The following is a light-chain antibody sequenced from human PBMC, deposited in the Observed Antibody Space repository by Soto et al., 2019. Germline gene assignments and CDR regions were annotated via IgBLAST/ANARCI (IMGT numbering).Light chain of an antibody. V-gene: IGLV7-46*01. Sequence: QAVVTQEPSLTVSPGGTVTLTCDSSTGAVTSGHWPHWFQQKPGQAPRTLIYDTDNEHPWTPARFSGSLLGGKAALTLSGAQPEDEAVYYCLVIFTGVGEVFGTGTKLTVL. CDR3: LVIFTGVGEV. CDR2: DTD. J-gene: IGLJ1*01. CDR1: TGAVTSGHW.